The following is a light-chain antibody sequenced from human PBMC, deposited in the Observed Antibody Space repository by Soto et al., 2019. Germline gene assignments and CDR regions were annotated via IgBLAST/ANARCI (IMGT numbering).Light chain of an antibody. Sequence: QSALTQPGSVSGSPGQSITISCTGTSSDIGDYFYVSWYQQHPGKVPKLIIYEVTNRPSGVTSRFSGSKSENTASLTISGLQAEDEADYYCSSYSATNTLVFGSGTKVTVL. J-gene: IGLJ1*01. CDR1: SSDIGDYFY. CDR2: EVT. V-gene: IGLV2-14*01. CDR3: SSYSATNTLV.